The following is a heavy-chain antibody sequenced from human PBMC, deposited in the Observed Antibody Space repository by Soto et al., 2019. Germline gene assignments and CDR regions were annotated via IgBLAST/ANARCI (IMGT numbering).Heavy chain of an antibody. V-gene: IGHV5-51*01. D-gene: IGHD3-22*01. CDR2: IYPGDSDT. J-gene: IGHJ3*02. Sequence: GESLKISCKGSGYSFTNNWIGWVRQMPGKGLEWMGIIYPGDSDTRYSPSFQGQVTISADKSISTAYLQWSSLKASDTAMYYCARQGDYYDSSGYYLVDAFDIWGQGTMVTVSS. CDR3: ARQGDYYDSSGYYLVDAFDI. CDR1: GYSFTNNW.